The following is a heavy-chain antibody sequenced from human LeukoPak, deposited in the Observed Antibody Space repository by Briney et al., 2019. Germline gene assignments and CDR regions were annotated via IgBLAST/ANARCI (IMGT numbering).Heavy chain of an antibody. CDR1: GGSFSGYY. D-gene: IGHD4-11*01. V-gene: IGHV4-34*01. CDR2: INHSGST. Sequence: SETLSLTCAVYGGSFSGYYWSWIRQPPGKGLESIGEINHSGSTNYNPSLKSRVTISVDTSKNQFSLKLSSVTAADTAVYYCANNDYSNYGSDYWGQGTLVTVSS. CDR3: ANNDYSNYGSDY. J-gene: IGHJ4*02.